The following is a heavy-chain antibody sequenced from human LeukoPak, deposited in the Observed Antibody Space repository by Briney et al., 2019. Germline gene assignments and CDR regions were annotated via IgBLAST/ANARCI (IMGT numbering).Heavy chain of an antibody. CDR1: GGSFSGYY. Sequence: PSETLSLTCAVYGGSFSGYYWSWIRQPPGKGLEWIGEINHSGSTNYNPSLKSRVTISVDTSKNQFSLKLSSVTAADTAVYYCARDGLADYYGSGSYTAFDIWGQGTMVTVSS. V-gene: IGHV4-34*01. D-gene: IGHD3-10*01. CDR3: ARDGLADYYGSGSYTAFDI. J-gene: IGHJ3*02. CDR2: INHSGST.